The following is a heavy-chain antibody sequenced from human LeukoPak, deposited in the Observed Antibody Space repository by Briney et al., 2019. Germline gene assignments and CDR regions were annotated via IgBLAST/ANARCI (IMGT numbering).Heavy chain of an antibody. J-gene: IGHJ5*02. D-gene: IGHD6-19*01. CDR3: AKAPSQWLEYNWFDP. CDR1: GFTFDDYG. V-gene: IGHV3-23*01. CDR2: ISGSGGST. Sequence: GGSLRLSCAASGFTFDDYGMSWVRQAPGKGLEWVSAISGSGGSTYYADSVKGRFTISRDNSKNTLYLQMNSLRAEDTAVYYCAKAPSQWLEYNWFDPWGQGTLVTVSS.